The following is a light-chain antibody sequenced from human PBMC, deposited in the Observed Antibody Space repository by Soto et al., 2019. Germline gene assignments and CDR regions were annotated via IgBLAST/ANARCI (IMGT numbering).Light chain of an antibody. CDR3: QVWDSRSDRPV. CDR1: NVGSNI. Sequence: SYELTQSPSVSVAPGQTARVTCGGSNVGSNIVHWYQQRPGQAPILVVYDDNNRPSGIPERFSGSKSGKTATLTISRVEAGDEADYYCQVWDSRSDRPVFGGGTKLTVL. V-gene: IGLV3-21*02. CDR2: DDN. J-gene: IGLJ2*01.